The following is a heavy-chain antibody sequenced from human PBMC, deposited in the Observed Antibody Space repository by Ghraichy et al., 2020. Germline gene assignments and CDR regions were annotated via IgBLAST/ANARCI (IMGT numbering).Heavy chain of an antibody. CDR2: IKSKTDGGTT. J-gene: IGHJ5*02. D-gene: IGHD6-19*01. Sequence: GGSLRLSCAASGFTFSNAWMSWVRQVPRKGLEWVGRIKSKTDGGTTDYAAPVEGRFTISRDDSKNTLYLHRNSLKTEDTAVYYCTTGHPNSCWLLDHGGQGTLVTVSS. CDR1: GFTFSNAW. V-gene: IGHV3-15*01. CDR3: TTGHPNSCWLLDH.